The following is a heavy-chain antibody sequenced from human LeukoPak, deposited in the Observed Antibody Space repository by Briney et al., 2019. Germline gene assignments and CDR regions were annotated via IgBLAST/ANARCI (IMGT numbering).Heavy chain of an antibody. Sequence: SETLSLTCTVSGGSISSYYWSWIRQPPGKGLEWIGYIYYSGSTNYNPSLKSRVTISVDTSKNQFSLKLSSVTAADTAVYYCARDPGYSSSWYDCWGQGTLVTVSS. D-gene: IGHD6-13*01. V-gene: IGHV4-59*01. J-gene: IGHJ5*01. CDR1: GGSISSYY. CDR3: ARDPGYSSSWYDC. CDR2: IYYSGST.